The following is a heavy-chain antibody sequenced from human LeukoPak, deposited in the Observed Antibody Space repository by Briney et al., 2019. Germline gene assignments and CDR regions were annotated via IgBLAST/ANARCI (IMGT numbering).Heavy chain of an antibody. CDR1: GFTFSNYA. Sequence: GGSLRLSCAASGFTFSNYAMHWIRQAPGKGLEYVSAINGNGGSTYYATSVKGKFTITRDNSKNTLYLQMDSLSAEDMAVFYCARSLGAGSYLDFWGQGTLVTVCS. D-gene: IGHD3-10*02. CDR2: INGNGGST. J-gene: IGHJ4*02. V-gene: IGHV3-64*01. CDR3: ARSLGAGSYLDF.